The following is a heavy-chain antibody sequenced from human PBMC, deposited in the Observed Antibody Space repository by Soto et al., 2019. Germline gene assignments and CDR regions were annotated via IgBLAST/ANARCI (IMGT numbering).Heavy chain of an antibody. CDR3: ASRYDSSDY. CDR1: GGTFSSYT. J-gene: IGHJ4*02. CDR2: IIPILGIA. D-gene: IGHD3-22*01. V-gene: IGHV1-69*02. Sequence: QVQLVQSGAEVKKPGSSVKVSCKASGGTFSSYTISWVRQAPGQGLEWMGRIIPILGIANYAQKFQGRVTITADKPTSTAYRELRSLRSEDPAVYYCASRYDSSDYWGQGTLVTVSS.